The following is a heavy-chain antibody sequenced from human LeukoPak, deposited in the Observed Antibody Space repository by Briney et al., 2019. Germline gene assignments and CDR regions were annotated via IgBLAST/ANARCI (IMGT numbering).Heavy chain of an antibody. V-gene: IGHV1-18*01. CDR1: GYTFTSYG. J-gene: IGHJ4*02. CDR2: ISAYNGNT. Sequence: GAPVKVSCKASGYTFTSYGISWVRQAPGQGLEWMGWISAYNGNTNYAQKLQGRVTMTTDTSTSTAYMELRSLRSDDTAVYYCARDFGIQLWLLEIDYWGQGTLVTVSS. CDR3: ARDFGIQLWLLEIDY. D-gene: IGHD5-18*01.